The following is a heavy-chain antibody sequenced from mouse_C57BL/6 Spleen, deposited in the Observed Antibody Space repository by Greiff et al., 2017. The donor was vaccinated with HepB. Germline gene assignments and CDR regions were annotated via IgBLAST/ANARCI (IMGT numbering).Heavy chain of an antibody. Sequence: VQLQQSGAELVKPGASVKISCKASGYAFSSYWMNWVKQRPGKGLEWIGQIYPGDGDTNYNGKFKGKATLTADKSSSTAYMQLSSLTSEDSAVYVCARRGYYYGSSYDFDYWGQGTTLTVSS. CDR2: IYPGDGDT. J-gene: IGHJ2*01. CDR1: GYAFSSYW. CDR3: ARRGYYYGSSYDFDY. D-gene: IGHD1-1*01. V-gene: IGHV1-80*01.